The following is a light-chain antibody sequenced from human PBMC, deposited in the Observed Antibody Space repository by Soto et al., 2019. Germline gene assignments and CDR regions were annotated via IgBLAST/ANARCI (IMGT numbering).Light chain of an antibody. CDR1: QSISSW. CDR3: QQFHSFSPT. J-gene: IGKJ1*01. CDR2: KAS. Sequence: DSEMTQSASTLSASVGDRVTITCRASQSISSWLVWYQQKPGKAPKLLIYKASSLESGVPSRFSGSGSGTEFTLTISSLQPDDFATYYCQQFHSFSPTFGQGTKVDIK. V-gene: IGKV1-5*03.